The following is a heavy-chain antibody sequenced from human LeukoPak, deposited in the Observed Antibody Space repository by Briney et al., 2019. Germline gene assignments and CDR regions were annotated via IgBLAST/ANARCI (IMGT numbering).Heavy chain of an antibody. CDR2: ITANGGGT. CDR1: GFTVSSNYA. D-gene: IGHD3-10*01. V-gene: IGHV3-23*01. CDR3: AKLTSDTMVRGVTTDY. J-gene: IGHJ4*02. Sequence: GGSLRLSCAGSGFTVSSNYAMSWVRQAPGKGLEWVSSITANGGGTYYADSVKGRFSISRDNSRNTLYLQVTSLRAEDTAVYYCAKLTSDTMVRGVTTDYWGQGTLVTVSS.